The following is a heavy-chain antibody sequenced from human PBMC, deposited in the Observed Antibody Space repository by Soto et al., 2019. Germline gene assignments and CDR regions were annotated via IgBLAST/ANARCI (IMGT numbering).Heavy chain of an antibody. Sequence: SETLSLTCDVSDYSINSNYYWLWIRQPPGKGLEWIGAIHHSGPTYYTPSLKSRVTISMDTSKNHFSQKLTSMTATDTAMYYGARGLYGGNFDYWGQGTPVTVSS. CDR3: ARGLYGGNFDY. CDR1: DYSINSNYY. J-gene: IGHJ4*02. D-gene: IGHD2-15*01. CDR2: IHHSGPT. V-gene: IGHV4-38-2*01.